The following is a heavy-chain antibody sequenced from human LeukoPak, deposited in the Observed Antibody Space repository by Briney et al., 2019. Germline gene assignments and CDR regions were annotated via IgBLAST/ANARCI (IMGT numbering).Heavy chain of an antibody. D-gene: IGHD6-19*01. CDR2: IRYDGSNK. CDR1: GFTFSSYG. J-gene: IGHJ4*02. CDR3: ARDLGLWLVQYYFDY. Sequence: GGSLRLSCAASGFTFSSYGMHWVRQAPGKGLEWVAFIRYDGSNKYYADSVKGRFTISRDNSKNTLYLQMNSLRAEDTAVYYCARDLGLWLVQYYFDYWGQGTLVTVSS. V-gene: IGHV3-30*02.